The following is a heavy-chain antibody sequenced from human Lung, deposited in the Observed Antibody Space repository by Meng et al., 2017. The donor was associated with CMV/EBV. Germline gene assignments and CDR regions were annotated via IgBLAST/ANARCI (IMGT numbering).Heavy chain of an antibody. CDR2: IYYSGST. J-gene: IGHJ3*02. CDR1: GGSISSSSYY. CDR3: ARKLVVPAAIRNDAFDI. V-gene: IGHV4-39*07. Sequence: SETLSLTCTVSGGSISSSSYYWGWIRQPPGKGLEWIGSIYYSGSTYYNPSPKSRVTISVDTSKNQFSLKLSSVTAADTAVYYCARKLVVPAAIRNDAFDIWGQGTMVTVSS. D-gene: IGHD2-2*01.